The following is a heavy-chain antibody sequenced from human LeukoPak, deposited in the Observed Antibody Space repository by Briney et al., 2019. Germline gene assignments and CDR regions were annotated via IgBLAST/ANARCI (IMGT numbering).Heavy chain of an antibody. CDR2: IYYSGST. D-gene: IGHD2-15*01. CDR3: AGGGLLAFDY. CDR1: GGSISSGDYY. J-gene: IGHJ4*02. Sequence: SETLSPTCTVSGGSISSGDYYWSWIRQPPGKGLEWIGYIYYSGSTYYNPSLKSRVTISVDTSKNQFSLKLSSVTAADTAVYYCAGGGLLAFDYWGQGTLVTVSS. V-gene: IGHV4-30-4*01.